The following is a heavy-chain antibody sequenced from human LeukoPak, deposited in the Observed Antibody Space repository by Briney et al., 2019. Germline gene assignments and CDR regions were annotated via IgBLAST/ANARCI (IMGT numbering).Heavy chain of an antibody. D-gene: IGHD6-6*01. CDR1: GGSISSYY. CDR3: ARARPVAARAFDY. J-gene: IGHJ4*02. V-gene: IGHV4-59*12. CDR2: IYYSGST. Sequence: SETLSLTCTVSGGSISSYYWSWIRQPPGKGLEWIGYIYYSGSTNYNPSLKSRVTISVDTSKNQFSLKLSSVTAADTAVYYCARARPVAARAFDYWGQGTLVTVSS.